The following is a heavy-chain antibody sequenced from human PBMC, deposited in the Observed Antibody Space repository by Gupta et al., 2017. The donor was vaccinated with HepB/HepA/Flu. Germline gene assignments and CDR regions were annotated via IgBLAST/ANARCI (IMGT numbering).Heavy chain of an antibody. CDR3: ARLPGGDYYDSSGYYYYYYGMDV. V-gene: IGHV4-4*02. D-gene: IGHD3-22*01. CDR2: IYHSGST. CDR1: GGSISSSNW. J-gene: IGHJ6*02. Sequence: QVQLQASGPGLVKPSVTLSLTCAVSGGSISSSNWWRWVRQPPGKGLEWIGEIYHSGSTNYNPSLKSRVTISVDKSKNQFSLKLSSVTAADTAVYYCARLPGGDYYDSSGYYYYYYGMDVWGQGTTVTVSS.